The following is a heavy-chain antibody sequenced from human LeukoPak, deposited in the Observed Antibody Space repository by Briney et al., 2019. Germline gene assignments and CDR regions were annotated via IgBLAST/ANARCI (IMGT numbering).Heavy chain of an antibody. J-gene: IGHJ4*02. D-gene: IGHD3-10*01. Sequence: SVQVSCKASGGTFSSYAISWVRQAPGQGLEWMGRIIPILGIANYAQKFQGRVTITADKSTSTAYMELSSLRSEDTAVYYCARSYYGSGSYYELVFDYWGQGTLVTVSS. CDR3: ARSYYGSGSYYELVFDY. V-gene: IGHV1-69*04. CDR2: IIPILGIA. CDR1: GGTFSSYA.